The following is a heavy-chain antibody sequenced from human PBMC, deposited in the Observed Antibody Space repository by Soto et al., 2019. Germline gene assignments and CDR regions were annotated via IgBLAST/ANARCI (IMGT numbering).Heavy chain of an antibody. J-gene: IGHJ6*02. CDR1: GGSISSYY. V-gene: IGHV4-59*01. CDR2: IYYSGST. Sequence: QVQLQESGPGLVKPSETLSLTCTVSGGSISSYYWSWIRQPPGKGLEWIGYIYYSGSTNYNPSLKSRVTISVDTSKNQFSLKLSSVTAADTAVYYCARGGSSGYYYYYYYGMDVWGQGTTVTVSS. CDR3: ARGGSSGYYYYYYYGMDV. D-gene: IGHD3-22*01.